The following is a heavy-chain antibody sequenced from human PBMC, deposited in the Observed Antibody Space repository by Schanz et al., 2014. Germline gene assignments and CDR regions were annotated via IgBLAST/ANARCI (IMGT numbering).Heavy chain of an antibody. Sequence: EVQLVESGGGLVKPGGSLRLSCTASRIIFGTYSMNWIRQTPKGLEWVSSINSRSNFIYYADSVKGRFTISRDNSNNTLYLQMKSLRAEDTGVYYCARGREVVAKIFDVWGQGTMVTVSS. V-gene: IGHV3-21*01. CDR2: INSRSNFI. J-gene: IGHJ3*01. D-gene: IGHD3-22*01. CDR3: ARGREVVAKIFDV. CDR1: RIIFGTYS.